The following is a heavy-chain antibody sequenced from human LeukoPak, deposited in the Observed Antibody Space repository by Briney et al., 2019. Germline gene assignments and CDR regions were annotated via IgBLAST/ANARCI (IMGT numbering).Heavy chain of an antibody. CDR1: GFTFSVAA. D-gene: IGHD5-24*01. V-gene: IGHV3-23*01. CDR2: IGASGEST. J-gene: IGHJ3*01. CDR3: AKHIQLST. Sequence: GGSLRLSCAAPGFTFSVAAMTWVRQAPGKGLEWVSLIGASGESTYYADSVKGRFTISRDNSKNTLSLQMNSLRVEDTAMYFCAKHIQLSTWGLGTRVTVSS.